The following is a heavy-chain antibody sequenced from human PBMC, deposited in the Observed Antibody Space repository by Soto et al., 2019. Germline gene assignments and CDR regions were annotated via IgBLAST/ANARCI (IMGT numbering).Heavy chain of an antibody. V-gene: IGHV4-39*01. CDR3: ARHSLALRKNNWFDP. Sequence: SETLSLACPVSGDSIISSDFYWGWVRQPPGKGLEWIGSIFYLGSSYYNPSLKSRVTMSVDTSKNQFSLRLRSVTAADTALYFCARHSLALRKNNWFDPWGQGIMVTVSS. CDR2: IFYLGSS. J-gene: IGHJ5*02. D-gene: IGHD3-3*02. CDR1: GDSIISSDFY.